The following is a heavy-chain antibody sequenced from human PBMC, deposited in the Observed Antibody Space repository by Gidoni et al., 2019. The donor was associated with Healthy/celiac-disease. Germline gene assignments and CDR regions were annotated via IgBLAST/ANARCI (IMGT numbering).Heavy chain of an antibody. CDR2: IYYSGST. J-gene: IGHJ5*02. V-gene: IGHV4-59*01. CDR3: ARVPSSSSWYKWFDP. CDR1: GGSISSYY. Sequence: QVQLQESGPGLVKPSETLSLTCTVSGGSISSYYWSWIRQPPGKGLEWIGYIYYSGSTNYNPSLKSRVTISVDTSKNQFSLKLSSVTAADTAVYYCARVPSSSSWYKWFDPWGQGTLVTVSS. D-gene: IGHD6-13*01.